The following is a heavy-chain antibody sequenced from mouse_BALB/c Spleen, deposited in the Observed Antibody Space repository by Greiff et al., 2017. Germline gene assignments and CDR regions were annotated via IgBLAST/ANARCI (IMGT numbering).Heavy chain of an antibody. CDR2: ISSGGGNT. CDR1: GFTFSSYT. CDR3: ARYVHDAMDY. D-gene: IGHD2-12*01. Sequence: DVMLVESGGGLVKPGGSLKLSCAASGFTFSSYTMSWVRQTPEKRLEWVATISSGGGNTYYPDSVKGRFTISRDNAKNNLYLQMSSLRSEDTALYYCARYVHDAMDYWGQGTSVTVSS. V-gene: IGHV5-9*03. J-gene: IGHJ4*01.